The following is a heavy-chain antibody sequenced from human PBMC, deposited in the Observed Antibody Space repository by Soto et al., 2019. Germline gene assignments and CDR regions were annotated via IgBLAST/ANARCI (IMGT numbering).Heavy chain of an antibody. J-gene: IGHJ3*02. D-gene: IGHD3-10*01. V-gene: IGHV3-30*18. CDR1: GFTFSSYG. CDR2: ISYDGSNK. Sequence: PGGSLRLSCAASGFTFSSYGMHWVRQAPGKGLEWVAVISYDGSNKYYADSVKGRFTISRDNSKNTLYLQMNSLRAEDTAVYYCAKQGEFRAFDIWGQGTMVTVSS. CDR3: AKQGEFRAFDI.